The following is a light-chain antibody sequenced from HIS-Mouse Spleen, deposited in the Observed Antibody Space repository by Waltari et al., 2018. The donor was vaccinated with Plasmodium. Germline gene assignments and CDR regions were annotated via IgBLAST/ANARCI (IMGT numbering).Light chain of an antibody. Sequence: EIVLTQSPGTLSLSPGERATLSCRASQSVSSSYLAWYQQKPGQAPRRLIYGASSRATGIPDRFSGSGSETDFTLTISRLEPEDFAVYYCQQYGSSSWTFGQGTKVEIK. CDR2: GAS. CDR3: QQYGSSSWT. V-gene: IGKV3-20*01. CDR1: QSVSSSY. J-gene: IGKJ1*01.